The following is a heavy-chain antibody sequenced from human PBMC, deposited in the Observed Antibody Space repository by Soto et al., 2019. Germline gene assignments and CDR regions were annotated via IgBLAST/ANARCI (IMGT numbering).Heavy chain of an antibody. D-gene: IGHD3-16*02. Sequence: EASVKVSCKASGYTFSTYFIHWVRQAPVQRLEWLGIINPSSGSTSYAQSFQGRVTMTRDTSTSTVYMQLSSLRSDDTAVYYCARVPRPSTFGGVILTDNAFEIWGQGTMVTVSS. CDR3: ARVPRPSTFGGVILTDNAFEI. V-gene: IGHV1-46*01. CDR2: INPSSGST. J-gene: IGHJ3*02. CDR1: GYTFSTYF.